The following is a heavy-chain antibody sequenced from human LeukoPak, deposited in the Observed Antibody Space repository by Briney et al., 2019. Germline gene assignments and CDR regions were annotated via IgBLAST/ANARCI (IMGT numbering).Heavy chain of an antibody. D-gene: IGHD6-19*01. Sequence: PSETLSLTCTVSGGSISSTSYYWGWIRQPPGKGLEWIGSIYYSGSAYYNPSLKSRVTISVDTSKNQLYLRLNSVTAADTAVYYCARQEYTDRPVRGSAWYRGVCGRSFDPWGRGTLVIVSS. V-gene: IGHV4-39*01. CDR2: IYYSGSA. CDR3: ARQEYTDRPVRGSAWYRGVCGRSFDP. CDR1: GGSISSTSYY. J-gene: IGHJ5*02.